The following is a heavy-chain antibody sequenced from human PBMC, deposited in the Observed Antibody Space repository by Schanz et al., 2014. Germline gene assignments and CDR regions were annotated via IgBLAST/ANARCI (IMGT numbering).Heavy chain of an antibody. J-gene: IGHJ4*02. CDR2: INNSGST. D-gene: IGHD2-2*01. Sequence: QVQLQESGPGLVKPSGTLSLTCAVSGGFISSINWWSWVRQSPGTGLEWIGEINNSGSTNYNPSLKSRVTISLDKSKSQSPLTLNAVTAADTAVYYCARDERDLPRSLFVFWGQGTLVTVSS. CDR3: ARDERDLPRSLFVF. CDR1: GGFISSINW. V-gene: IGHV4-4*02.